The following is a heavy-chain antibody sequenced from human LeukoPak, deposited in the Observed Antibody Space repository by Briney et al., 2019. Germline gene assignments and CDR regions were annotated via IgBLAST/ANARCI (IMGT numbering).Heavy chain of an antibody. CDR2: ISDDGSKT. J-gene: IGHJ3*02. CDR1: RFTFSSYH. D-gene: IGHD1-7*01. V-gene: IGHV3-30*10. CDR3: ARDKGTVWNSQNDPFDI. Sequence: PGRSLRLSCAASRFTFSSYHMHWVRRAPGKGLEWLAVISDDGSKTYHTDSVRGRFTISRDNSENTLFLQMNSLRGEDTAVYYCARDKGTVWNSQNDPFDIWGQGTMVTVSS.